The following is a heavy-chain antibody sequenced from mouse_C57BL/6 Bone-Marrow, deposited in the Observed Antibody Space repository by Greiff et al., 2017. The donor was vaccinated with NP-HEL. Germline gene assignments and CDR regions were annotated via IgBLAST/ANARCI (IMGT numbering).Heavy chain of an antibody. Sequence: VKVVESGPELVKPGASVKISCKASGYAFSSSWMNWVKQRPGKGLEWIGRIYPGDGDTNYNGKFKGKATLTADKSSSTAYMQLSSLTSEDSAVYFCARGHDYDYFDYWGQGTTLTVSS. V-gene: IGHV1-82*01. J-gene: IGHJ2*01. CDR3: ARGHDYDYFDY. D-gene: IGHD2-4*01. CDR1: GYAFSSSW. CDR2: IYPGDGDT.